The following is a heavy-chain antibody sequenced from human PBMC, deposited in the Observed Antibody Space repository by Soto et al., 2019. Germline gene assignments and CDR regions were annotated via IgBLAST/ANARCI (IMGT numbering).Heavy chain of an antibody. Sequence: QVQLVQSGAEVKKPGASVKVSCKASGYTFSSYTLHGVRQAPGQRLEWMGWINAGNGYTKFSQKFQGRVTITRDTAASTAYMELSGLRSEDTAVYYCARRFTDYGELIISAFVIWGQGTMVTVSS. J-gene: IGHJ3*02. D-gene: IGHD4-17*01. CDR1: GYTFSSYT. CDR2: INAGNGYT. V-gene: IGHV1-3*01. CDR3: ARRFTDYGELIISAFVI.